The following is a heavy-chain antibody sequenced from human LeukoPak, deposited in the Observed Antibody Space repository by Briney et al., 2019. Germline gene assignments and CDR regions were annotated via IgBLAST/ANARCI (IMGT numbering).Heavy chain of an antibody. D-gene: IGHD3-22*01. V-gene: IGHV1-2*02. Sequence: ASVKVSCKASGYTFTGYYMHWVRQAPGQGLEWMGWINPNSGGTNYAQKFQGRVTMTRDTSISTAYMELSSLRSEDTAVYYCARGRLYYYDSSQYDAFDIWGQGTMVTVSS. CDR3: ARGRLYYYDSSQYDAFDI. CDR2: INPNSGGT. J-gene: IGHJ3*02. CDR1: GYTFTGYY.